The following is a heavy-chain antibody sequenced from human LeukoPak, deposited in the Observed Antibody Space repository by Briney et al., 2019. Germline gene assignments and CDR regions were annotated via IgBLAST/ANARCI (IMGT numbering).Heavy chain of an antibody. CDR3: ARGSSGWYSIDY. CDR1: GGSISSYY. CDR2: IYSSGST. D-gene: IGHD6-19*01. Sequence: SETLSRTCTVSGGSISSYYWSWIRQPAGKGLEWIGRIYSSGSTNYNPSLKSRVTMSVDTSNNQFSLKLSSVTAADTAVYYCARGSSGWYSIDYWGQGTLVTVSS. V-gene: IGHV4-4*07. J-gene: IGHJ4*02.